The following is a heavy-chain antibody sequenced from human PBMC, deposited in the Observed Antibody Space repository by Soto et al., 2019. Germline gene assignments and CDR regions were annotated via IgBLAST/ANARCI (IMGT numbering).Heavy chain of an antibody. J-gene: IGHJ4*01. CDR3: ARESYSFGRAFDI. Sequence: KTSETLSLTCTVSGGSISSYYWSWIRQPPGKGLEWIGYINYRGSTNYNPSLESRLTISVDTSENQFSLQLTSVIAADTALYYCARESYSFGRAFDIWGHGTLVTVSS. CDR2: INYRGST. CDR1: GGSISSYY. V-gene: IGHV4-59*12. D-gene: IGHD5-18*01.